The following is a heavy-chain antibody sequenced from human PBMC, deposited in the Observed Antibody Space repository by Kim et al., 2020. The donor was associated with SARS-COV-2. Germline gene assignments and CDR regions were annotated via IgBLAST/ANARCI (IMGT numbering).Heavy chain of an antibody. D-gene: IGHD2-15*01. J-gene: IGHJ4*02. CDR3: ARDRGGGYFDY. CDR2: T. V-gene: IGHV4-31*02. Sequence: TSSNPSLKSRVTISVDTSKNQFSLKLSSVTAADTAVYYCARDRGGGYFDYWGQGTLVTVSS.